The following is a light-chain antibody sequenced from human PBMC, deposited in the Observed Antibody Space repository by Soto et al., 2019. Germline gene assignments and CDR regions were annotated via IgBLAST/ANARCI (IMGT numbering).Light chain of an antibody. V-gene: IGKV1-9*01. CDR1: QGISSS. CDR2: AAS. Sequence: IQLSQSPSSLSASVGDRVTITCRASQGISSSLAWYQQKLGKAPKLLIYAASTLQSGVPSRFSGSGSGTDFTLTISSLQPEDFATYYCQQLNSYPLTFGGGTRWISN. CDR3: QQLNSYPLT. J-gene: IGKJ4*01.